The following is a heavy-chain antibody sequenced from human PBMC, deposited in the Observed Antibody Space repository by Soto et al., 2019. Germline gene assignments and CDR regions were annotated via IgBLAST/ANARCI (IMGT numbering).Heavy chain of an antibody. V-gene: IGHV4-30-2*01. Sequence: SETLSLTCAVSGGSISSGGYSWIWIRQPPGKGLEWIGYIYHSGSTYYNPSLKSRVTISVDRSKNQFSLKLSSVTAADTAVYYCASKHMVRGVIDYWGQGTLVTVSS. CDR3: ASKHMVRGVIDY. D-gene: IGHD3-10*01. CDR1: GGSISSGGYS. CDR2: IYHSGST. J-gene: IGHJ4*02.